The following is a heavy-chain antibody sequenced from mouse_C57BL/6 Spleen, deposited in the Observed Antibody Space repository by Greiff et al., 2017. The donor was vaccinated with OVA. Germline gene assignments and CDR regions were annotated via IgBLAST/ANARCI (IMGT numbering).Heavy chain of an antibody. CDR2: IDPEDGET. J-gene: IGHJ1*03. CDR1: GFNITDYY. CDR3: ASSDGTGYFDV. Sequence: EVQLQQSGAELVKPGASVKLSCTASGFNITDYYMHWVKQRTEQGLEWIGRIDPEDGETKYAPKFQGKATLTADNSSNTAYLQLSSLSSEYAAVLCCASSDGTGYFDVWGTGTTVTVSS. D-gene: IGHD2-3*01. V-gene: IGHV14-2*01.